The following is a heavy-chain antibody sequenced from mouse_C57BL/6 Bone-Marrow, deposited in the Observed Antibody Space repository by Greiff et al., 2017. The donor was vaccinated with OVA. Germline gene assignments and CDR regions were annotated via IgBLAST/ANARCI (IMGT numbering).Heavy chain of an antibody. Sequence: QVQLKQSGAELAKPGASVKLSCKASGYTFTSYWMHWVKQRPGQGLEWIGYINPSSGYTKYTQKFKDKATLTADKSSRAAYMQLSSLTYEDSAVYYCAPDAFAYWGQGTLVTVS. CDR3: APDAFAY. CDR1: GYTFTSYW. CDR2: INPSSGYT. J-gene: IGHJ3*01. V-gene: IGHV1-7*01.